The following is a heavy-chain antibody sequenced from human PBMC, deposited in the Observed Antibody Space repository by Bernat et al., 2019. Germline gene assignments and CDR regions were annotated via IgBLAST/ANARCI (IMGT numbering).Heavy chain of an antibody. V-gene: IGHV4-39*01. J-gene: IGHJ6*02. Sequence: QLQLQESGPGLVKPSETLSLTCTVSGGSISSSSYYWGWIRQPPGKGLEWIGSIYCSGSTYYNPSLKSRVTISVDTSKNQFSLKLSSVTAADTAVYYCAYRVVPAAMNYYYYYGMDVWGQGTTVTVSS. CDR1: GGSISSSSYY. D-gene: IGHD2-2*01. CDR3: AYRVVPAAMNYYYYYGMDV. CDR2: IYCSGST.